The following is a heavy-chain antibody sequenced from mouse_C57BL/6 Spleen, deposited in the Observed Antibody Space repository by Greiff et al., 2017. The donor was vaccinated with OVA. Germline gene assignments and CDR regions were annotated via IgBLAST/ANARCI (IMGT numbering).Heavy chain of an antibody. CDR1: GYAFSSSW. CDR2: IYPGDGDT. CDR3: ARSGDYDVHAMDY. J-gene: IGHJ4*01. D-gene: IGHD2-4*01. Sequence: VQLQQSGPELVKPGASVKISCKASGYAFSSSWMNWVKQRPGKGLEWIGRIYPGDGDTNYNGKFKGKATLTADKSSSTAYMQLSSLTSEDSAVYFCARSGDYDVHAMDYWGQGTSVTVSS. V-gene: IGHV1-82*01.